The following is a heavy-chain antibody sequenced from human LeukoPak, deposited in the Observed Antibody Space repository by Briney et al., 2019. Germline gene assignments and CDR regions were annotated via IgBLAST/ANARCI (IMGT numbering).Heavy chain of an antibody. CDR1: GFTFSSYS. CDR3: ARALHNDSSGYLSGCFDY. CDR2: VSSSSSYI. V-gene: IGHV3-21*01. D-gene: IGHD3-22*01. Sequence: GGSLRLSCAASGFTFSSYSMNWVRQAPGEGLEWVSSVSSSSSYIYYADSLKGRFTISRDNAKNSLYLQMNSLRAEDTAVYYCARALHNDSSGYLSGCFDYWGQGTLVTVSS. J-gene: IGHJ4*02.